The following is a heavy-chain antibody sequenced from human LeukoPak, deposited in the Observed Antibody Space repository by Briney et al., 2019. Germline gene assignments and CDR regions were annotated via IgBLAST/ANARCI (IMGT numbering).Heavy chain of an antibody. J-gene: IGHJ4*02. Sequence: QSAGSLRLSCAAAGFTFSNYWMHWVRQAPGKGLVWVSRIKSDGRTNYADSVKGRFTISRDNAKNTVSLQMNSLRAEDTGVYYCAASRDVLLWFGELYWGQGTLVTVSS. CDR3: AASRDVLLWFGELY. CDR1: GFTFSNYW. V-gene: IGHV3-74*01. CDR2: IKSDGRT. D-gene: IGHD3-10*01.